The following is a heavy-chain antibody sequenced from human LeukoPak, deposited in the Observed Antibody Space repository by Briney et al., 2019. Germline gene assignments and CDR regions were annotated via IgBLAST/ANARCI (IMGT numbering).Heavy chain of an antibody. J-gene: IGHJ4*02. V-gene: IGHV3-48*03. CDR1: GFTFNSYE. Sequence: AGGSLRLSCAASGFTFNSYEMNWVRQAPGKGLEWVSYINHNGRTIYYADPVKGRFTISRGNAKNSLYLQMNSLRAEDTAVYYCARDHGWLPDYWGQGTLVTVSS. CDR3: ARDHGWLPDY. CDR2: INHNGRTI. D-gene: IGHD5-24*01.